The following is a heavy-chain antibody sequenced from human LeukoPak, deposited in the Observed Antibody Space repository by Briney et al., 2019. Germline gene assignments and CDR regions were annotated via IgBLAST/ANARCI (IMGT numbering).Heavy chain of an antibody. CDR1: GFTFSSYA. CDR3: ARGRRYCSGGSCYDYYYMDV. CDR2: ISYDGSNK. J-gene: IGHJ6*03. V-gene: IGHV3-30-3*01. D-gene: IGHD2-15*01. Sequence: PGGPLRLSCAASGFTFSSYAMHWVRQAPGKGLEWVAVISYDGSNKYYADSVKGRFTISRDNSKNTLYLQMNSLRAEDTAVYYCARGRRYCSGGSCYDYYYMDVWGKGTTVTVSS.